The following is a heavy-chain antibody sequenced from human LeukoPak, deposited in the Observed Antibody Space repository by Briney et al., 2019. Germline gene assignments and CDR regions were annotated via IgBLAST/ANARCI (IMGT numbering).Heavy chain of an antibody. Sequence: PGGSLRLSCAASGFTFSSYWMGWVRQAPGKGPEWVAHIKEDGSEKYYVDSVKGRLTMFRDNAKNSLYLQMNSLRAEDTALYYCARDLGYCSGRACHSVFDYWGQGTLVTVAS. D-gene: IGHD2-15*01. CDR2: IKEDGSEK. V-gene: IGHV3-7*01. CDR1: GFTFSSYW. J-gene: IGHJ4*02. CDR3: ARDLGYCSGRACHSVFDY.